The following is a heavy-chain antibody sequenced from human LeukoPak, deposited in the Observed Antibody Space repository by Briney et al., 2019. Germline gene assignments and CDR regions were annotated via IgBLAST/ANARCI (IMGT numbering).Heavy chain of an antibody. V-gene: IGHV3-66*01. CDR3: ARERAAAGTWYFQH. CDR1: GFTVSSNY. Sequence: GGSLRLSCAASGFTVSSNYISWVRQAPGKGLEWVSVIYSGGSTYYADSVKGRFTISRDNSKNTLYLQMNSLRAEDTAVYYCARERAAAGTWYFQHWGQGTLVTVSS. D-gene: IGHD6-13*01. CDR2: IYSGGST. J-gene: IGHJ1*01.